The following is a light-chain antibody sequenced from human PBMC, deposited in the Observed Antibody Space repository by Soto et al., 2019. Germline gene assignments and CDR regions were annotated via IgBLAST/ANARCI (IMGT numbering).Light chain of an antibody. CDR1: QSVLYSSNNKNY. V-gene: IGKV4-1*01. Sequence: DIVMTQSPDSLAVSLGERATINCKSSQSVLYSSNNKNYLAWYQQKPGQPPKLLIYWASTRESGVPDRFSGSGSGTDFTLTISSLQAEDVAVYYCQEYYSNLAWTFGKGTKVDIK. CDR2: WAS. J-gene: IGKJ1*01. CDR3: QEYYSNLAWT.